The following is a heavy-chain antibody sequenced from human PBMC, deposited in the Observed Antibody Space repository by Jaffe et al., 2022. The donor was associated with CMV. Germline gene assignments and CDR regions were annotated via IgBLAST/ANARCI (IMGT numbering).Heavy chain of an antibody. CDR2: ISWNSGSI. D-gene: IGHD3-16*01. V-gene: IGHV3-9*01. CDR3: AKDNGAGEVWGSYWTGQRTWYYFDY. CDR1: GFTFDDYA. J-gene: IGHJ4*02. Sequence: EVQLVESGGGLVQPGRSLRLSCAASGFTFDDYAMHWVRQAPGKGLEWVSGISWNSGSIGYADSVKGRFTISRDNAKNSLYLQMNSLRAEDTALYYCAKDNGAGEVWGSYWTGQRTWYYFDYWGQGTLVTVSS.